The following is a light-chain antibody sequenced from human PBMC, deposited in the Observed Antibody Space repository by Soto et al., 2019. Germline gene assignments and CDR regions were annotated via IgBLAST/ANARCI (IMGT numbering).Light chain of an antibody. CDR1: QSINNY. CDR2: AAS. V-gene: IGKV1-39*01. J-gene: IGKJ5*01. CDR3: QQSYRSPIT. Sequence: DIQMTQSPSSLSASVGDRVTITCRASQSINNYLNWYQQKPGKAPNLLIHAASSLQSGVPPRFSGSGSGKDFTLTISNVKPEDFAIYYCQQSYRSPITLGQGTRLEIK.